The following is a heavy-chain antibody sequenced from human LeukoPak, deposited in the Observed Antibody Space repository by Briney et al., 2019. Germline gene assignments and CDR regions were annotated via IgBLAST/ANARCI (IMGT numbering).Heavy chain of an antibody. D-gene: IGHD3-22*01. CDR2: INPNSGGT. V-gene: IGHV1-2*02. J-gene: IGHJ4*02. Sequence: ASVKVSCKASGYTFTGYYMHWVRQAPGQGLEWMGWINPNSGGTNYAQKFQGRVTMTRDTSISTAYMELSRLRSDDTAVYYCARAGVYYDSSGYKIDNWGQGTLVTVSS. CDR3: ARAGVYYDSSGYKIDN. CDR1: GYTFTGYY.